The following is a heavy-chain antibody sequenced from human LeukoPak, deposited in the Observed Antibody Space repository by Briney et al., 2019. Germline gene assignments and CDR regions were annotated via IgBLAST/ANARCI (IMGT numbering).Heavy chain of an antibody. J-gene: IGHJ3*02. Sequence: PSETLSLTCTVSGVSVSSGNYYWSWIRQPPGKGLEWIGYVYKSGGTNYNPSLKGRVTISVDTSKNQFSLKLSSLTTADTAVYYCARISLTMRDAFDIWGQGTTVTVST. CDR1: GVSVSSGNYY. D-gene: IGHD4/OR15-4a*01. V-gene: IGHV4-61*01. CDR3: ARISLTMRDAFDI. CDR2: VYKSGGT.